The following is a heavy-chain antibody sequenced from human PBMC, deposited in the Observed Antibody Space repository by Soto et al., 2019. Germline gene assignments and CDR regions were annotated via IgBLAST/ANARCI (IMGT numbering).Heavy chain of an antibody. J-gene: IGHJ4*02. CDR1: GLRFSNYS. CDR2: TSGSASAT. CDR3: AKGMGHTVFGVDTLFDY. V-gene: IGHV3-23*01. Sequence: ESLRIFCATSGLRFSNYSRSWVLQAPGKGLEWVSLTSGSASATHYADSVKGRFTISRDNSKRTVYLQLNSLRAEDTAVYYCAKGMGHTVFGVDTLFDYWGRGTLVTVPS. D-gene: IGHD3-3*01.